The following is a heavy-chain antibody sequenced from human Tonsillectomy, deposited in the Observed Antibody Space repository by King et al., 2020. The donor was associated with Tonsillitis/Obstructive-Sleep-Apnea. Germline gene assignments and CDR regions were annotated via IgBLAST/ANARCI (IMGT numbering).Heavy chain of an antibody. Sequence: VQLVQSGAEVKMPGSSVKVSCKVSGGSFSRFAISWVRQAPGQRLEWMGGIIPMFGTPHYTQKLQGRVTITADESTSTTYMELGSLTSEDTAVYYCARWASFCTRDAGSTPLDFWGQGTLVAVSS. CDR3: ARWASFCTRDAGSTPLDF. V-gene: IGHV1-69*01. D-gene: IGHD2-8*01. J-gene: IGHJ4*02. CDR1: GGSFSRFA. CDR2: IIPMFGTP.